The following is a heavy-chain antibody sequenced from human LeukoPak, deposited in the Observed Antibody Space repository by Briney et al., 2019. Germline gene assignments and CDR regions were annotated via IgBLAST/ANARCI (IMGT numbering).Heavy chain of an antibody. V-gene: IGHV3-15*01. Sequence: PGGSLRLSCAASGFTFSDAWMSWGRQAPGKGLEWVGHIKSKTAGGTTDYAAPVKGRFTISRDDSRATLYLQMSSLETEDTALYYCVTEYYGSYNYWGQGTLVTVSS. CDR3: VTEYYGSYNY. CDR2: IKSKTAGGTT. J-gene: IGHJ4*02. CDR1: GFTFSDAW. D-gene: IGHD1-26*01.